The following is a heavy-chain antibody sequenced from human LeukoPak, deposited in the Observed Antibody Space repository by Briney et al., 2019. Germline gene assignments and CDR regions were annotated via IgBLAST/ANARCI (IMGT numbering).Heavy chain of an antibody. CDR1: GGSISSGDYY. V-gene: IGHV4-31*03. D-gene: IGHD3-3*01. J-gene: IGHJ4*02. CDR2: IYYSGVT. CDR3: ARVRFLEWLPFDH. Sequence: SQTLSLTCTVSGGSISSGDYYWSWIRQRPGKGLEWIGSIYYSGVTYYNPSLESRVTISVDTSKNQFSLNLSSVTAADTAVYYCARVRFLEWLPFDHWGQGTLVTVSS.